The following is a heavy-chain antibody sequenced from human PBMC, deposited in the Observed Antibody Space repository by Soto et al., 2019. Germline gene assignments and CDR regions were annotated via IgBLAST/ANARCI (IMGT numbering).Heavy chain of an antibody. V-gene: IGHV5-51*01. CDR2: IYPGDSDT. Sequence: GEALKISCKGSGYTFTNYWIGWVCQMAGKGLEWMGIIYPGDSDTKYNPSFQGQVTISADKSITTTLLQWSSLKASDTAIYYCAASIFYYGMDVWGKGTTVTVSS. J-gene: IGHJ6*04. CDR1: GYTFTNYW. CDR3: AASIFYYGMDV.